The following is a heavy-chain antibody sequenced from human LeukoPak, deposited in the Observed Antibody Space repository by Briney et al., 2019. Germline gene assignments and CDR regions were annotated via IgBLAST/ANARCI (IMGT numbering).Heavy chain of an antibody. J-gene: IGHJ6*02. CDR2: MYHSGST. V-gene: IGHV4-4*02. CDR1: GGSISSINL. Sequence: ASGTLSLTCAVSGGSISSINLWSWVRQPPGKGLEWIGEMYHSGSTNYNPSLKSRVSMSVDKSKNQFSLKVSSVTAADTAVYYCAGHYYYSMDVWGQGTTVTVSS. CDR3: AGHYYYSMDV.